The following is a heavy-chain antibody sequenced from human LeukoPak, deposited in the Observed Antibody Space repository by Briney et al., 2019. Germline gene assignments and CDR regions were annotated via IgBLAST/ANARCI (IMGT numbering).Heavy chain of an antibody. CDR2: IKEDGSAK. Sequence: PGGSLRLSCVASGFTFSDHWMSWVRQAPGKGLEWVANIKEDGSAKFYADSVKGRFTISRDNAKNSLYLQMNSLRVDDTAVYYCATDWGHRVNRRFDYWGQGTLVTVSS. CDR3: ATDWGHRVNRRFDY. V-gene: IGHV3-7*01. CDR1: GFTFSDHW. J-gene: IGHJ4*02. D-gene: IGHD3-9*01.